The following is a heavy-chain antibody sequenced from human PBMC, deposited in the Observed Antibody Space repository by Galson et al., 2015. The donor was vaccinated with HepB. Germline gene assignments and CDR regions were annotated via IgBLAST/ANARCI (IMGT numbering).Heavy chain of an antibody. Sequence: ETLSLTCTVSGGSIGTAYYGGWIRQSPGKGLEWIASIDFSGYIHYNMPLKSRVTTSEDPSKNQFSLRLESVTAADSAVYYCARLPRRSVGTLLPYYNYVAVWAMGPRSPSP. J-gene: IGHJ6*03. D-gene: IGHD1-14*01. CDR2: IDFSGYI. CDR3: ARLPRRSVGTLLPYYNYVAV. V-gene: IGHV4-39*01. CDR1: GGSIGTAYY.